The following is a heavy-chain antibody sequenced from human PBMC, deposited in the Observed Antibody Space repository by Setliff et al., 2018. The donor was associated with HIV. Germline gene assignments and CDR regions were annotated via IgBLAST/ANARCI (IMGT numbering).Heavy chain of an antibody. D-gene: IGHD3-22*01. CDR1: GGSISSGGYY. Sequence: SETLSLTCTVSGGSISSGGYYWSWIRQHPGKGLEWIGYIYYSGSTYYNPSLKSRVTISVDTSKNQFSLKLSSVTAADTAVYYCARSVRHRAVTMIVGRFDPWGQGALVTVSS. J-gene: IGHJ5*02. V-gene: IGHV4-31*03. CDR2: IYYSGST. CDR3: ARSVRHRAVTMIVGRFDP.